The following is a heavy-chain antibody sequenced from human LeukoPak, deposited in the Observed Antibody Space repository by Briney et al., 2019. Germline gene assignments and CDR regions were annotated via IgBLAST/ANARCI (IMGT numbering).Heavy chain of an antibody. D-gene: IGHD3-22*01. V-gene: IGHV3-11*01. J-gene: IGHJ4*02. Sequence: KSGGSLRDSCGASGFNFSDYYMTWVRQAPGKGLEWVTYIGSSGTTMYYADSVKGRFTISRDNAKNSLYLLMNSLRAADTAIYYCARHYDTSAYFSNPHWGQGTLVTVSS. CDR1: GFNFSDYY. CDR2: IGSSGTTM. CDR3: ARHYDTSAYFSNPH.